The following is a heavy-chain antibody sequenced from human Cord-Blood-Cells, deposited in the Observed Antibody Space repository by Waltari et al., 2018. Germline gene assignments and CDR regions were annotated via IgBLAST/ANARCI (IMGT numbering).Heavy chain of an antibody. CDR2: MNPNSGNT. J-gene: IGHJ4*02. CDR3: ARGNGSYFDY. D-gene: IGHD1-26*01. Sequence: LMHNVVEVQKPEAAGKVSCTASGYPFTSDESNWMRQATGQGLEWMAWMNPNSGNTGYAQKFQGRVTMTRNTSISTAYMELSSLRSEDTAVYYCARGNGSYFDYWGQGTLVTVSS. CDR1: GYPFTSDE. V-gene: IGHV1-8*01.